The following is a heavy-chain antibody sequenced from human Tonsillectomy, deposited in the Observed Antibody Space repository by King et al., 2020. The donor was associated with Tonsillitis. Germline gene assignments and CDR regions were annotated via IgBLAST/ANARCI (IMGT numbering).Heavy chain of an antibody. D-gene: IGHD4-11*01. CDR1: GYTFGSYG. CDR3: ARGGDYSYYYGLDV. Sequence: VQLVESGAEVKKPGASVKVSCKASGYTFGSYGISWVRQAPGQGLEWMGWISAYNGYTNYAQKLQGRFTMTTDTSTNTAYMELRSLRSDDTAVYYCARGGDYSYYYGLDVWGQGTTVTVSS. J-gene: IGHJ6*02. CDR2: ISAYNGYT. V-gene: IGHV1-18*01.